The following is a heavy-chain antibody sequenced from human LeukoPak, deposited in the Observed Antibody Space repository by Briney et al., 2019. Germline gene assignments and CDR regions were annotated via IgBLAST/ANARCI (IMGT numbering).Heavy chain of an antibody. V-gene: IGHV1-8*02. CDR3: ARDCSGGSCYSWRGLGS. CDR2: MNPNSGNT. J-gene: IGHJ4*02. CDR1: GYTFTSYY. D-gene: IGHD2-15*01. Sequence: ASVKVSCKASGYTFTSYYMHWVRQAPGQGLEWMGWMNPNSGNTGYAQKFQGRVTMTRNTSISTAYMELSSLRSEDTAVYYCARDCSGGSCYSWRGLGSWGQGTLVTVSS.